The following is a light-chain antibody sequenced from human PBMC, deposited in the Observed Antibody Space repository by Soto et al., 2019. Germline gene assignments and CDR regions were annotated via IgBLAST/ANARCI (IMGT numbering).Light chain of an antibody. CDR3: YSYTGISTSLFV. CDR2: EVT. J-gene: IGLJ1*01. CDR1: SRDIGTSNL. V-gene: IGLV2-23*02. Sequence: QSALTQPASVSGSPGQSITISCTGTSRDIGTSNLVSWYQQYPGKAPKLIIYEVTKRPSGISNRFSGSKSGTTASLTISGLQPEDEAHYYCYSYTGISTSLFVFGTG.